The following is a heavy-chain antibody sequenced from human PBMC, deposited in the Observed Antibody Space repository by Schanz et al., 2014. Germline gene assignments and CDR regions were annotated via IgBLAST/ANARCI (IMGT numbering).Heavy chain of an antibody. CDR3: VRDELLWFGEVLSLDY. CDR2: ISGSGAST. J-gene: IGHJ4*02. CDR1: GFSFSSYA. D-gene: IGHD3-10*01. V-gene: IGHV3-23*01. Sequence: EVQLLESGGGLVQPGGSLRLSCATSGFSFSSYAINWVRQAPGKGLEWVSGISGSGASTYYADSVKGRFTISRDNSKNTLFLQMNSLRAEDTALYYCVRDELLWFGEVLSLDYWGQGTLLTVSS.